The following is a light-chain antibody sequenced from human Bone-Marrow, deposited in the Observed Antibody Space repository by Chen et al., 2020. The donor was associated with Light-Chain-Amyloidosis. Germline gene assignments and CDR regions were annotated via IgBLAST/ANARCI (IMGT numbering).Light chain of an antibody. J-gene: IGKJ2*01. V-gene: IGKV4-1*01. CDR1: QSVLYSSNNKNY. CDR3: QQYYSTPYT. CDR2: WAS. Sequence: DIVMTQSPHSLAVSLCERATINCKSSQSVLYSSNNKNYLAWYQQKPGQPPKLLMYWASTRESGVPDRFSGSGSGTDFTLTISSLQAEDVAVYYCQQYYSTPYTFGQGTKLEIK.